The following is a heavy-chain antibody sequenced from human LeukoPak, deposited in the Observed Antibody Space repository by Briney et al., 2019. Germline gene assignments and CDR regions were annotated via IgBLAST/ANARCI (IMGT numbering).Heavy chain of an antibody. J-gene: IGHJ6*02. CDR1: GFTFSSYG. Sequence: GGSLRLSCAASGFTFSSYGMHWVRQAPGKGLEWVAVISYDGSNKYYADSVKGRFTISRDNSKNTLYLQMNSLRAEDTAVYYCAKDRDFWSGYYTYFYGMDGWGQGTTVTVSS. CDR2: ISYDGSNK. CDR3: AKDRDFWSGYYTYFYGMDG. D-gene: IGHD3-3*01. V-gene: IGHV3-30*18.